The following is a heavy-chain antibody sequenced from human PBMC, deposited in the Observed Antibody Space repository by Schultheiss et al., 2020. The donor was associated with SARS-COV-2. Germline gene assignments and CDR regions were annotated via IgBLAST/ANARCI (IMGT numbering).Heavy chain of an antibody. D-gene: IGHD5-12*01. J-gene: IGHJ4*02. Sequence: GGSLRLSCAASGFTVSSNYMSWIRQAPGKGLEWVSYISSSSSYIYYADSVKGRFTISRDNSKNTLYLQMNSLRAEDTAVYYCARDGEATGYYFDYWGQGTLVTVSS. CDR2: ISSSSSYI. CDR3: ARDGEATGYYFDY. CDR1: GFTVSSNY. V-gene: IGHV3-11*06.